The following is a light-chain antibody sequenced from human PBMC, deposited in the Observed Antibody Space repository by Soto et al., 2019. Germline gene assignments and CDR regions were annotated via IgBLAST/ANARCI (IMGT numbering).Light chain of an antibody. CDR1: SSDLGNYNR. CDR3: CSYPPSGTYV. Sequence: QSVLTQPPSVSGSPGQSVALSCTGTSSDLGNYNRVSWYQQPPGTAPKLIIYEVPIRPSGFPDRFSGSKSGDTASLTISGLQAENEPEYFYCSYPPSGTYVFG. CDR2: EVP. V-gene: IGLV2-18*02. J-gene: IGLJ1*01.